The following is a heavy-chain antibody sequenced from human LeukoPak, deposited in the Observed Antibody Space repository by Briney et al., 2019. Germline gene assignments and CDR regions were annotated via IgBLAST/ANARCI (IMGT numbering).Heavy chain of an antibody. V-gene: IGHV3-30*02. J-gene: IGHJ3*02. CDR1: GFTFSNYG. Sequence: GGSLRLSCAASGFTFSNYGMHWVRQAPGKGLEWVAFIRYDGSPKYYADSVKGRFTISRDNSKNTLYLQMNGLRAEDTALYYCAKDLAVVVHNAFDIWGQGTMVTVSS. D-gene: IGHD2-2*01. CDR3: AKDLAVVVHNAFDI. CDR2: IRYDGSPK.